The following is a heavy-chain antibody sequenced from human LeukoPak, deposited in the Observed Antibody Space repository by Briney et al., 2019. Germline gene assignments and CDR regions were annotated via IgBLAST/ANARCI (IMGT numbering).Heavy chain of an antibody. D-gene: IGHD4-17*01. CDR3: ARDLYGDHNDY. J-gene: IGHJ4*02. CDR2: IKQDGSEK. CDR1: GFTFSSYW. V-gene: IGHV3-7*01. Sequence: GGSLRLSCAASGFTFSSYWMSWVRQAPGKGLELVANIKQDGSEKYYVDSVKGRFTISRDNAKNSLYLQMNSLRAEDTAVYYCARDLYGDHNDYWGQGTLVTVSS.